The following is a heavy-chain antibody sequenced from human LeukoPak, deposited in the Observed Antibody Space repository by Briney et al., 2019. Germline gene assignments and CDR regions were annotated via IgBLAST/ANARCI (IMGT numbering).Heavy chain of an antibody. V-gene: IGHV4-30-4*01. J-gene: IGHJ6*02. CDR3: ARDSTARDEDSSAPYGMDV. CDR1: GGSISSGDYY. CDR2: IYYSGST. D-gene: IGHD3-22*01. Sequence: SQTLSLTCTVSGGSISSGDYYWSWIRQPPGKGLECIGYIYYSGSTYYNPSLKSRVTISVDTSKNQFSLKLSSVTAADTAVYYCARDSTARDEDSSAPYGMDVWGQGTTVTVSS.